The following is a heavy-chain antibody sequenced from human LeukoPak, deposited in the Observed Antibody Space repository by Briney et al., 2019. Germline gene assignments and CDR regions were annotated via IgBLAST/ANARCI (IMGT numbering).Heavy chain of an antibody. Sequence: GGSLRLSCAASGLTFSSYSMNWVRQAPGKGLEWVSSISSSSSYIFHADSVKGQFTISRDNAKNSLYLQMNNLRAEDTAVYYCARDLVDTSMVGFDYWGQGTLVTVSS. D-gene: IGHD5-18*01. J-gene: IGHJ4*02. CDR3: ARDLVDTSMVGFDY. V-gene: IGHV3-21*01. CDR1: GLTFSSYS. CDR2: ISSSSSYI.